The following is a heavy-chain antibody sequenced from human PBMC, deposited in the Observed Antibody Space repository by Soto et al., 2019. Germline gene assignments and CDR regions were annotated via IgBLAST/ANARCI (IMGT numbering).Heavy chain of an antibody. V-gene: IGHV4-39*07. J-gene: IGHJ4*02. D-gene: IGHD3-3*01. CDR3: ARGTSARGYYGY. CDR2: IDYNGVT. Sequence: SETLSLTCTVSGGSIYRSGYYWGWIRQPPGRGLEWIGNIDYNGVTYSNPSLKSRVTISRDTSKNQFSLKLSSVTAADTAVYYCARGTSARGYYGYWGQGTLVTVSS. CDR1: GGSIYRSGYY.